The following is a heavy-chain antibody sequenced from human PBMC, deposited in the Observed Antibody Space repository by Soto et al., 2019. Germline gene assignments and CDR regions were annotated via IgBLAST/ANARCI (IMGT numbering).Heavy chain of an antibody. J-gene: IGHJ6*02. D-gene: IGHD1-20*01. V-gene: IGHV3-72*01. Sequence: GGSLRLSCATSGFTFSDHYMDWVRQAPGKGLEWVGRIRDKANSYTTEYAASVKGRFTISRDDSKSSLYLQMNSLKNEDSAVYYCARGSSAMTGTRYSYGLDVWGQGTTVTVSS. CDR3: ARGSSAMTGTRYSYGLDV. CDR1: GFTFSDHY. CDR2: IRDKANSYTT.